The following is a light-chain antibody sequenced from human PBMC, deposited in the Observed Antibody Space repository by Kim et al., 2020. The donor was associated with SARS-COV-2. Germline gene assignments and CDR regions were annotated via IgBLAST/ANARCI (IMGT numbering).Light chain of an antibody. CDR3: QQRNTWPFT. CDR1: QRASSN. J-gene: IGKJ4*01. V-gene: IGKV3-11*01. Sequence: LSPGERPTLSCRASQRASSNLAWYPQKPGQAPSLLIYDASKRAAGIPARFSGSGSGTDFTLTISSLEPEDFAVYYCQQRNTWPFTFGGGTKVDIK. CDR2: DAS.